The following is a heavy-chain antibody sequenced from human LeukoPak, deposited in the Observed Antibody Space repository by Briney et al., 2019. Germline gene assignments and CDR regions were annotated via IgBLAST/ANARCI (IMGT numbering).Heavy chain of an antibody. V-gene: IGHV4-39*01. CDR2: IYYSGST. CDR3: ARRILTRGVITSYYFDY. J-gene: IGHJ4*02. D-gene: IGHD3-10*01. CDR1: GGSISSSSYY. Sequence: SETLSLTCTVSGGSISSSSYYWGWIRQPPGKGLEWIGSIYYSGSTYYNPSLKSRVTISVDTSKNQFSLKLSSVTAADTAVYYCARRILTRGVITSYYFDYWGQGTLVTVSS.